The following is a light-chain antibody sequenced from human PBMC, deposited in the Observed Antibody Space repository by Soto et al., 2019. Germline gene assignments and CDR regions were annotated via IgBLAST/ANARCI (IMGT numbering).Light chain of an antibody. CDR2: AAF. CDR3: QHYDDLPLT. V-gene: IGKV1-33*01. Sequence: DIQMTQSPSSLSASVGDRVTITCQASQDISNYINWYQQKPGKAPQLLIYAAFNLETGVPSRFSGSGSGTDFTLTICSLQPGDIGIYFCQHYDDLPLTVGGGTKVDLK. CDR1: QDISNY. J-gene: IGKJ4*01.